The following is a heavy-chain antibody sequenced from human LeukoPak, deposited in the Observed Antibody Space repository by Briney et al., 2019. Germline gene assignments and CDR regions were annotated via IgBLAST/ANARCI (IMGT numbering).Heavy chain of an antibody. CDR1: GGSISSSSYY. Sequence: SETLSLTCTVSGGSISSSSYYWGWIRQRPGKGLEWIGSIYYSGSTYYNPSLKSRVTISVDTSKNQFSLKLSSVTAADTAVYYCAREVSPYFDYWGQGTLVTVSS. D-gene: IGHD6-6*01. V-gene: IGHV4-39*07. CDR2: IYYSGST. CDR3: AREVSPYFDY. J-gene: IGHJ4*02.